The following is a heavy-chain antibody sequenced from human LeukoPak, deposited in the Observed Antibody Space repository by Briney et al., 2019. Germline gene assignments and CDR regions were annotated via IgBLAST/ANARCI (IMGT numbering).Heavy chain of an antibody. CDR2: IKQDGSEK. J-gene: IGHJ4*02. CDR3: AREERVVAAPYFDY. CDR1: GFTFSSYW. D-gene: IGHD2-15*01. V-gene: IGHV3-7*01. Sequence: PGGSLRLSCAASGFTFSSYWMSWVRQAPGKGLEWVANIKQDGSEKYYVDSVKGRFTISRDNAKNSLYLQMNSLRAEDTAVYYCAREERVVAAPYFDYWGQGTLVTVSS.